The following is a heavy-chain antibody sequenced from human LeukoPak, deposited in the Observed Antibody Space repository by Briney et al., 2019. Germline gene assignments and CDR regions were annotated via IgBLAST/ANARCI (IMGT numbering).Heavy chain of an antibody. J-gene: IGHJ4*02. Sequence: SETLSLTCTVSGGSISNYYWSWIRQPPGKGLEWIGYIYYSGSTNYNPFLKSRVIISVDTSKNQFSLKLTSVTAADTAVYYCGRTGGNSSPLGVWGQGTLVTVSS. D-gene: IGHD5-18*01. CDR2: IYYSGST. CDR1: GGSISNYY. CDR3: GRTGGNSSPLGV. V-gene: IGHV4-59*01.